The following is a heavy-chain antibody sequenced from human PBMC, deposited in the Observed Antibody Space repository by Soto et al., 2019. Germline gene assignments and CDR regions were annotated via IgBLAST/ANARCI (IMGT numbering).Heavy chain of an antibody. Sequence: GGSLRLSCAASGFTVSSNYITWVRQAPGRGLELVSIIYSGGNTYYADSVKDRFALSRDYSKNTVYLQMKSLRAEDTAVYYCARALPPDYFDSSGYYPDAFDIWGQGTMVTVSS. CDR3: ARALPPDYFDSSGYYPDAFDI. J-gene: IGHJ3*02. V-gene: IGHV3-66*01. CDR2: IYSGGNT. CDR1: GFTVSSNY. D-gene: IGHD3-22*01.